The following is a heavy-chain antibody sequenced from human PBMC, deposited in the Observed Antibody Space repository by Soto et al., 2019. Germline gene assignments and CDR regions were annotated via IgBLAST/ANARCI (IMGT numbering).Heavy chain of an antibody. D-gene: IGHD1-26*01. V-gene: IGHV1-18*01. CDR3: ARDRRARGSYSHYYYYGMDA. Sequence: ASVKVSCKASGYTFTSYGISWVRQAPGQGLEWMGWVSAYNGNTNYAQKLQGRVTMTTDTSTSTAYMELRSLRADDKAVYYCARDRRARGSYSHYYYYGMDAWGQGTTVTVSS. CDR1: GYTFTSYG. CDR2: VSAYNGNT. J-gene: IGHJ6*02.